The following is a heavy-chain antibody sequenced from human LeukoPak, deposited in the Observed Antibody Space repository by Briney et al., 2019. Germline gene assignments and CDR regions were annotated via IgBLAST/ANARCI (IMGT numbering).Heavy chain of an antibody. D-gene: IGHD3-9*01. CDR3: ARGYDILTGYSFDI. CDR2: INPNSGGT. Sequence: ASVKVSCKVSGYTLTELSMHWVRQAPGQGLEWMGWINPNSGGTNYAQKFQGWVTMTRDTSISTAYMELSRLRSDDTAVYYCARGYDILTGYSFDIWGQGTMVTVSS. V-gene: IGHV1-2*04. CDR1: GYTLTELS. J-gene: IGHJ3*02.